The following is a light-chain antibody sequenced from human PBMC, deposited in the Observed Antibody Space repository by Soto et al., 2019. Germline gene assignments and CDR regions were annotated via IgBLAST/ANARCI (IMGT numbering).Light chain of an antibody. CDR1: GSDVGGYDY. V-gene: IGLV2-14*01. J-gene: IGLJ1*01. Sequence: QSVLTQPAAVSGSPGQSITSSCTGTGSDVGGYDYVSWYQHHPGKAPKVMIYEVTNRPSGVSNRFSGSKSGNTASLTISGLLSEDEADYHCSSYTSSSTYVFADGTKGTV. CDR3: SSYTSSSTYV. CDR2: EVT.